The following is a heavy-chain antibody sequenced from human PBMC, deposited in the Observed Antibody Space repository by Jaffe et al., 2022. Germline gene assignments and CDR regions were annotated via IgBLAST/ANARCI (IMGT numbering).Heavy chain of an antibody. D-gene: IGHD2-2*01. J-gene: IGHJ4*02. CDR1: GGSISSYY. CDR2: IYYSGST. V-gene: IGHV4-59*01. Sequence: QVQLQESGPGLVKPSETLSLTCTVSGGSISSYYWSWIRQPPGKGLEWIGYIYYSGSTNYNPSLKSRVTISVDTSKNQFSLKLSSVTAADTAVYYCARAGPALGYIVYFDYWGQGTLVTVSS. CDR3: ARAGPALGYIVYFDY.